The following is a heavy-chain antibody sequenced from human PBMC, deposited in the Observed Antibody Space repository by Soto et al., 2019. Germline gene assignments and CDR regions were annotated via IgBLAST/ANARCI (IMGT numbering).Heavy chain of an antibody. Sequence: QVQLVQSGAEVKKPGASVKVSCTASGYTFTSYYMHWVRHAPGQGLEWMGIINPSGCSTSYAQKCQRRVTMTRDASTSTVYMKLSSLRSEDTAGYYCARDRSAVTPYYYYYYGMDVLGQGTTVTVSS. D-gene: IGHD3-16*02. CDR2: INPSGCST. CDR3: ARDRSAVTPYYYYYYGMDV. CDR1: GYTFTSYY. V-gene: IGHV1-46*01. J-gene: IGHJ6*02.